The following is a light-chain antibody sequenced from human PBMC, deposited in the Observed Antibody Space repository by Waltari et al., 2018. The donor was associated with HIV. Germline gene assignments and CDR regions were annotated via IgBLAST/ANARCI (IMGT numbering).Light chain of an antibody. Sequence: SFELTQPSSVPVSPGQTARITCSGDLLPKKNVRWLQQRPGQAPLLIIFKDNERPSGIPERFSGSSTGTTVTLTISGVQVEDEADYYCYSAANYIWVFGGGTRLTVL. V-gene: IGLV3-27*01. J-gene: IGLJ3*02. CDR1: LLPKKN. CDR3: YSAANYIWV. CDR2: KDN.